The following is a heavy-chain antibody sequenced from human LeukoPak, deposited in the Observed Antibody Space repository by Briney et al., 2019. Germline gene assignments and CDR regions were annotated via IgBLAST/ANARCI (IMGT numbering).Heavy chain of an antibody. CDR2: IIPTSGGT. D-gene: IGHD3-10*01. Sequence: ASVKVSCKASGYTFTGYYMPWVRQAPGQGIEWMGWIIPTSGGTNNAQKFPGRVTMTRDTSISTAYMELSRLRSDDTAVYYCARDRPRITMVRGVSLYYMDGWGKGTTVTVSS. J-gene: IGHJ6*03. V-gene: IGHV1-2*02. CDR3: ARDRPRITMVRGVSLYYMDG. CDR1: GYTFTGYY.